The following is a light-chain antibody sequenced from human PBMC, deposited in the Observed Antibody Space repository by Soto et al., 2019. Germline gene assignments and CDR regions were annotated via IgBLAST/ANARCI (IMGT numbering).Light chain of an antibody. J-gene: IGLJ1*01. CDR2: GSD. CDR1: GSNIGSGYG. CDR3: QSYGSNLSEV. V-gene: IGLV1-40*01. Sequence: QSVLTQPPSVPGAPGQTVTISCTGSGSNIGSGYGVQWYQQLPGTAPRLLIYGSDDRPSGVPDRFSASVSGNSASLAITGLQTEDEAVYYCQSYGSNLSEVFGPGTKVTVL.